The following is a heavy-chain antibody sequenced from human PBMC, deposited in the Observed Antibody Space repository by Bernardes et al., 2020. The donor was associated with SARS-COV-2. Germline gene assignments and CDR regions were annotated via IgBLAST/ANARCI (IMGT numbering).Heavy chain of an antibody. CDR3: ARDTRYCNGDRCHPKYWFDP. CDR1: GYSIRSGYS. CDR2: IDRSGNT. V-gene: IGHV4-38-2*02. J-gene: IGHJ5*02. Sequence: SETLSLTCAVSGYSIRSGYSWGWIRQPPGKGLEWIASIDRSGNTFYNPSLKSRVTISMDTSNNQFSLKLSSVTAADTAHYYCARDTRYCNGDRCHPKYWFDPWGQGTLVTVSS. D-gene: IGHD2-15*01.